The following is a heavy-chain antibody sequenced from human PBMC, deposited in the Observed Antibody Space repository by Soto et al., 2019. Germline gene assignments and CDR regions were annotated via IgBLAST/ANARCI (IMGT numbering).Heavy chain of an antibody. CDR1: GGTFSSYA. J-gene: IGHJ3*02. Sequence: SVKVSCKASGGTFSSYAISWVRQAPGQGLEWMGGIIPIFGTTNYAEKFRGRVSITADESTSTAYVELSSLRSEDTAVYYCAGSFKYGSGTFDAFDIWSQGTMVTVSS. CDR2: IIPIFGTT. V-gene: IGHV1-69*13. D-gene: IGHD3-10*01. CDR3: AGSFKYGSGTFDAFDI.